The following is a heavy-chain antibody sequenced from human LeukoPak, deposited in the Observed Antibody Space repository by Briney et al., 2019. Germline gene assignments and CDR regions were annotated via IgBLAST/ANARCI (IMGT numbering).Heavy chain of an antibody. V-gene: IGHV4-34*06. CDR3: AGVRVEAWFLFGRQAAPAYLDY. Sequence: PSETVPLTCAFYGGFFSGYYWSWIRPPPAKGLEWIGELNHSGSTNYNPSLNSRVTISVDTPKNQFSIKPGSATDAHTTLDYCAGVRVEAWFLFGRQAAPAYLDYWGQGTLVTVSS. CDR2: LNHSGST. J-gene: IGHJ4*02. CDR1: GGFFSGYY. D-gene: IGHD3-16*01.